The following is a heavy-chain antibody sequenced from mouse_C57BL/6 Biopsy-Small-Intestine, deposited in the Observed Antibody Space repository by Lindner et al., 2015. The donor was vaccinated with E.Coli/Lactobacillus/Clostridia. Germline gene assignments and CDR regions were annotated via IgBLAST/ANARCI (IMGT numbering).Heavy chain of an antibody. CDR3: ARRGDGGYYFDY. Sequence: VQLQESGPELVKPGASVKIPCKASGYTFTDYNMDWVKQSHGKSLEWIGDINPNNGGTIYNQKFKGKATLTVDKSSSTAYMELRSLTSEDTAVYFCARRGDGGYYFDYWGQGTTLTVSS. V-gene: IGHV1-18*01. J-gene: IGHJ2*01. CDR1: GYTFTDYN. CDR2: INPNNGGT. D-gene: IGHD1-1*02.